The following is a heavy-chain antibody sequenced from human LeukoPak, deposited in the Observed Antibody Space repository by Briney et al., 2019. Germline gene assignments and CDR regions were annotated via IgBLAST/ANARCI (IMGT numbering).Heavy chain of an antibody. V-gene: IGHV3-23*01. Sequence: GGSLRLSCAASGLNFRAYGMSWVRQAPGKGLEWVSTISGSGDSTYHADSVKGRFTISRDNSKNTLSLQMNSLRAEDTAVYFCARDYFGSGTYYPYQYYGMDVWGQGTAVTVSS. J-gene: IGHJ6*02. CDR2: ISGSGDST. CDR3: ARDYFGSGTYYPYQYYGMDV. D-gene: IGHD3-10*01. CDR1: GLNFRAYG.